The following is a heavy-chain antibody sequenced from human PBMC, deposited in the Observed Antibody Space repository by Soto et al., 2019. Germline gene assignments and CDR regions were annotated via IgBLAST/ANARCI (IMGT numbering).Heavy chain of an antibody. V-gene: IGHV3-48*02. J-gene: IGHJ4*02. Sequence: GGSLRLSCAASGFTFSSYGMNWVRQAPGKGLEWVSYISRSSINIFYAESVEGRFVISRDNAKNSFFLQMNSLRDDDSAVYYCTTALNHEDPGTIDSWGQGTLVTVSS. CDR1: GFTFSSYG. CDR3: TTALNHEDPGTIDS. CDR2: ISRSSINI.